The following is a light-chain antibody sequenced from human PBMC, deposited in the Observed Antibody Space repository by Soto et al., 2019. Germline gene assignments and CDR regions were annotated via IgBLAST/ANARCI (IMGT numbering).Light chain of an antibody. V-gene: IGKV3-11*01. CDR2: DAS. CDR3: QQRSNWPRFT. CDR1: QSVCSS. J-gene: IGKJ3*01. Sequence: IVLTQSPATLLLSPGERATLTCRASQSVCSSFAWYQQQPGQAPRLIIYDASTRANGIPARFSGSGSGADVTLTISSLEPEDFASYYCQQRSNWPRFTFGPGTKVDIK.